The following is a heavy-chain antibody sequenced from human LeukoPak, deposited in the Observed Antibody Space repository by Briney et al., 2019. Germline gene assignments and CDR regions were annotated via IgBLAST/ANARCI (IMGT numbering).Heavy chain of an antibody. V-gene: IGHV1-18*01. D-gene: IGHD4-17*01. Sequence: PRASVKVSCRASGYTFTTYGISWVRQAPGQGLEWMGWISAYNGNTNYAQKFQGRVTMTTDTSTSTAYMELRSLRSDDTAVYYCARDTATVTTPLDYWGQGTLVTVSS. J-gene: IGHJ4*02. CDR1: GYTFTTYG. CDR2: ISAYNGNT. CDR3: ARDTATVTTPLDY.